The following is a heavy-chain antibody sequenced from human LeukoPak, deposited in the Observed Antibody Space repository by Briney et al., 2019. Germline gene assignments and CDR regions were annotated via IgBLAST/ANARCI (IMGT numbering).Heavy chain of an antibody. CDR3: ARGWFGELLAY. CDR2: IYSGGST. D-gene: IGHD3-10*01. Sequence: GGSLRLSCAASGFSVSSNYMSWVRQAPGKGLEWVSVIYSGGSTYYADSVKGRFTISRDNSKNTLYLQMNSMRAEDTAVYYCARGWFGELLAYWGQGTLVTVSS. J-gene: IGHJ4*02. CDR1: GFSVSSNY. V-gene: IGHV3-66*01.